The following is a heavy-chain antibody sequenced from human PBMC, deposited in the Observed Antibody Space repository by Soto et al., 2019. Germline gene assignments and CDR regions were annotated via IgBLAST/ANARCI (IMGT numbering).Heavy chain of an antibody. CDR3: ARDAVARTRHCFDS. CDR1: GYTCTSYY. D-gene: IGHD5-12*01. J-gene: IGHJ4*02. CDR2: INPSGGST. V-gene: IGHV1-46*03. Sequence: ASVKVSCKASGYTCTSYYMHWVRQAPGQGLEWMGIINPSGGSTSYAQKFQGRVTMTRDTSTSTVCMELSSLSSEDTAVYCCARDAVARTRHCFDSWGQGTLVTVSS.